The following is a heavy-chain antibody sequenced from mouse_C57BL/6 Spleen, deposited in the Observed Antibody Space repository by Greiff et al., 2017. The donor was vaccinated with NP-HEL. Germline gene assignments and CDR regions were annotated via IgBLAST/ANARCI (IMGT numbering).Heavy chain of an antibody. D-gene: IGHD2-14*01. CDR3: ARCGTPVLVARDD. CDR1: GYTFTDYY. Sequence: QVQLQQSGAELVRPGASVKLSCKASGYTFTDYYINWVKQRPGQGLEWIARIYPGSGNTYYNEKFKGKATLTADKSSSTAYMQLSSLPSEDSAVYVCARCGTPVLVARDDWGQGTSVTVSS. V-gene: IGHV1-76*01. J-gene: IGHJ4*01. CDR2: IYPGSGNT.